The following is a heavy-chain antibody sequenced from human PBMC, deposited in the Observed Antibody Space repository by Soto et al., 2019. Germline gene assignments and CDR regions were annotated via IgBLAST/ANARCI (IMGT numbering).Heavy chain of an antibody. Sequence: SETLSLTCVVYGGSFSGYYWSWIRQSPGKGLEWIGGINHRGSTNYNPSLESRVTISVDTSKNQFSLKLPSVTAADTAMYYCARDGFCTSQTCRVGNWFDPWGQGTLVTVSS. CDR2: INHRGST. J-gene: IGHJ5*02. V-gene: IGHV4-34*01. D-gene: IGHD2-8*01. CDR1: GGSFSGYY. CDR3: ARDGFCTSQTCRVGNWFDP.